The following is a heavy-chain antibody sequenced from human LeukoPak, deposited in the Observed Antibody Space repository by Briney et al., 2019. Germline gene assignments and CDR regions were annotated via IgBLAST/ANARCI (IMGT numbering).Heavy chain of an antibody. V-gene: IGHV4-34*01. D-gene: IGHD3-22*01. CDR2: INHSGST. J-gene: IGHJ4*02. CDR1: GGSFRGYY. Sequence: AETLSLTCAVYGGSFRGYYWSWIRQPPGKGLEWIGEINHSGSTNYYPSLKSRVTISVDTSKNQFSLKLSSVTAADTAVYYCARAPLLRTLPFDYWGQGTLVTVSS. CDR3: ARAPLLRTLPFDY.